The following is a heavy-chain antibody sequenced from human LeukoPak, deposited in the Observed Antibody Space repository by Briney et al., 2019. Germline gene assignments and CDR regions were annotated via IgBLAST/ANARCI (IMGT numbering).Heavy chain of an antibody. J-gene: IGHJ4*02. CDR1: GYIFTNYY. V-gene: IGHV1-46*01. CDR2: INPNGINT. Sequence: ASVKVSCKASGYIFTNYYMHWVRQAPGQGLEWMGIINPNGINTNYAQNFQGRVTMTRDMSTNTIYMELSSLRSEDTAVYYCARGGRGVYCSGGSCYSPADYWGQGTLVTVSS. CDR3: ARGGRGVYCSGGSCYSPADY. D-gene: IGHD2-15*01.